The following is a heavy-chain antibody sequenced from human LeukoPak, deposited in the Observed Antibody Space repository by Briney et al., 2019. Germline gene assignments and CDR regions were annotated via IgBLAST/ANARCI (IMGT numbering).Heavy chain of an antibody. D-gene: IGHD2-15*01. CDR3: ARGALGSYCSGGSCPYFDY. CDR1: GYTFTSYD. J-gene: IGHJ4*02. CDR2: VNPNSGHT. Sequence: ASVKVSCKASGYTFTSYDVNWVRQATGQGLEWMGWVNPNSGHTGYAQKFQGRVTMTTNTSISTAYMELSSLRSEDTAVYYCARGALGSYCSGGSCPYFDYWGQGTLVSVSS. V-gene: IGHV1-8*01.